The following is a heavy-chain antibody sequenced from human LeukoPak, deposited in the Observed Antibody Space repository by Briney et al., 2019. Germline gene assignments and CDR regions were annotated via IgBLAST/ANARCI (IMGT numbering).Heavy chain of an antibody. V-gene: IGHV4-59*01. Sequence: SETLSLTCTVSGVYISSYYWSWIRQPPGKGLEWIGYIYYSGSTNYNPSLKSRVTISVDTSKNQFSLKLSSVTAADTAVYYCARDDILTSAFDIWGQGTMVTVSS. D-gene: IGHD3-9*01. CDR1: GVYISSYY. CDR2: IYYSGST. J-gene: IGHJ3*02. CDR3: ARDDILTSAFDI.